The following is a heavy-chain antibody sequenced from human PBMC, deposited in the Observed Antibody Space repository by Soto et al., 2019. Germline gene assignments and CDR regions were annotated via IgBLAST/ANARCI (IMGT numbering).Heavy chain of an antibody. J-gene: IGHJ5*02. CDR3: ASLRSIAAANWFDP. D-gene: IGHD6-6*01. Sequence: QVQLVQSGAEVKKPGSSVKVSCKASGGTFSSYAVSWVRQAPGQGLEWMGGIIPIFGTANYAQKVQGRVTITADESKSTANMALSSLSTEETAVYYGASLRSIAAANWFDPWGQGTLVTVSS. CDR2: IIPIFGTA. CDR1: GGTFSSYA. V-gene: IGHV1-69*01.